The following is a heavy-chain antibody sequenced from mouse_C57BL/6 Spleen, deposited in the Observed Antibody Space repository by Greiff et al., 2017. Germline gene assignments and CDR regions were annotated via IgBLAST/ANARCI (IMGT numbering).Heavy chain of an antibody. CDR2: IWGVGST. D-gene: IGHD4-1*01. V-gene: IGHV2-6*01. CDR1: GFSLTSYG. J-gene: IGHJ3*01. Sequence: VKLVESGPGLVAPSQSLSITCTVSGFSLTSYGVDWVRQSPGKGLEWLGVIWGVGSTNYNSALKSRLSISKDNSKSQVFLKMNSLQTDDTAMYYCASQLTGPFAYWGQGTLVTVSA. CDR3: ASQLTGPFAY.